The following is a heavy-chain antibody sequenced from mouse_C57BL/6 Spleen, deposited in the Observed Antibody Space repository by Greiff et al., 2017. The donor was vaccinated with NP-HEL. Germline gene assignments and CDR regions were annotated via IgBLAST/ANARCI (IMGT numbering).Heavy chain of an antibody. CDR3: ASPITTVVVDY. J-gene: IGHJ2*01. V-gene: IGHV1-7*01. D-gene: IGHD1-1*01. CDR1: GYTFTSYW. Sequence: QVQLKESGAELAKPGASVKLSCKASGYTFTSYWMHWVKQRPGQGLEWIGYINPSSGYTKYNQKFKDKATLTADKSSSTAYMQLSSLTYEDSAVYYCASPITTVVVDYWGQGTTLTVSS. CDR2: INPSSGYT.